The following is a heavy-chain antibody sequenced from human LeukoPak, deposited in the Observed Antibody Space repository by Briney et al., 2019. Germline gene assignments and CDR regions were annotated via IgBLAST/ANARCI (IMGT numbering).Heavy chain of an antibody. D-gene: IGHD5-12*01. CDR3: ARVAYSDYENFYFYGMAI. Sequence: ASVKVSCKASGYTFTGYYMHWVRQAPGQGLEWMGWINPNSGGTNYAQKFQGRVTMTRDTSASIAYLDVNSLSSEDTAVYYCARVAYSDYENFYFYGMAIWGQGTTVIVSS. J-gene: IGHJ6*02. V-gene: IGHV1-2*02. CDR2: INPNSGGT. CDR1: GYTFTGYY.